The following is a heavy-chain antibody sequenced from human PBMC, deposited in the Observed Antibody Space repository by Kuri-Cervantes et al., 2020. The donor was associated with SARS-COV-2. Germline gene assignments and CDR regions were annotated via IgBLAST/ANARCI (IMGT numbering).Heavy chain of an antibody. CDR3: ARQVGSYGHWFDP. CDR2: IIPIFGTV. J-gene: IGHJ5*02. Sequence: SVKVSCKASGGTFSSYAISWVRQAPGQGLEWMGGIIPIFGTVNYAQKFQGRVTITADESTSTAYMELSSLRSEDTAVYYCARQVGSYGHWFDPWGQGTLVTVSS. CDR1: GGTFSSYA. V-gene: IGHV1-69*13. D-gene: IGHD5-18*01.